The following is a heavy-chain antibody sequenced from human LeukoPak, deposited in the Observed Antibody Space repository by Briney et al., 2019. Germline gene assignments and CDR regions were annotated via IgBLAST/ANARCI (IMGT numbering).Heavy chain of an antibody. J-gene: IGHJ5*02. CDR3: ARARLIVVVPAAILQDNWFAP. Sequence: SETLSLTCTVSGGSISSYYWSWIRQPPGKGLEWIGYIYYSGSTNYNPSLKSRVTISVDTSKNQFSLKLSSVTAADTAVYYCARARLIVVVPAAILQDNWFAPWGQGTLVTVSS. D-gene: IGHD2-2*01. CDR1: GGSISSYY. V-gene: IGHV4-59*12. CDR2: IYYSGST.